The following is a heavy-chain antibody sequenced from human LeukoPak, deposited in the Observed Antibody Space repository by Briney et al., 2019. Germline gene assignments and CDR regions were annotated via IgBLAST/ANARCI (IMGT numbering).Heavy chain of an antibody. CDR1: GYTFTSYD. CDR2: MNPNSGNT. CDR3: ARGPDYYDSSGYRDY. V-gene: IGHV1-8*01. Sequence: ASVKVSCKASGYTFTSYDINWVRQATGQGLERMGWMNPNSGNTGYAQKFHGRVTMTRNTSISTAYMELSSLRSEDTAVYYCARGPDYYDSSGYRDYWGQGTLVTVSS. J-gene: IGHJ4*02. D-gene: IGHD3-22*01.